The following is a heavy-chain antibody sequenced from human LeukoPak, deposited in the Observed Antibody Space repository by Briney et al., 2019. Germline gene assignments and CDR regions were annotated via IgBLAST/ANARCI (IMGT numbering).Heavy chain of an antibody. CDR2: ISGGGGST. V-gene: IGHV3-23*01. Sequence: GGSLRLSCAASEFTFSNYAMNWVRQAPGKGLEWVSGISGGGGSTYYADSVKGRFTISRDNSKNTLYLQMDSLRAEDTALYYCAKGSPMDAFDIWGQGTMVTVSS. J-gene: IGHJ3*02. CDR1: EFTFSNYA. CDR3: AKGSPMDAFDI.